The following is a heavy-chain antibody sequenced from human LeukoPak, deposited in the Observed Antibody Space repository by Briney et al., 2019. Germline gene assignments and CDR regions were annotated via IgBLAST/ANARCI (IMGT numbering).Heavy chain of an antibody. D-gene: IGHD1-1*01. J-gene: IGHJ4*02. V-gene: IGHV4-34*01. CDR3: ARGRGVGTGTSLFDY. CDR1: GGSFSGYY. Sequence: PSETLSLTCAVYGGSFSGYYWSWIRQPPGKGLEWIGEINHSGSTNYNPSLKSRVTISVDTSKNLFSLKLSSVTAADTAVYYCARGRGVGTGTSLFDYWGQGTLVTVSS. CDR2: INHSGST.